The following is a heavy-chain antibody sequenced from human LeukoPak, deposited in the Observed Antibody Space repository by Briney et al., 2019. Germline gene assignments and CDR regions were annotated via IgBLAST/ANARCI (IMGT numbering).Heavy chain of an antibody. CDR2: VNTNTGNA. J-gene: IGHJ6*03. Sequence: ASVKVSCKASGYTFTNYAMNWVRQAPGQGLEWMGWVNTNTGNATYAQGFTGRFVFSLDTSVSTAYLQISSLKAEDTAVYYCARSGGSGSYYARYYYYYMDVWGKGTTVTVSS. V-gene: IGHV7-4-1*02. CDR3: ARSGGSGSYYARYYYYYMDV. D-gene: IGHD3-10*01. CDR1: GYTFTNYA.